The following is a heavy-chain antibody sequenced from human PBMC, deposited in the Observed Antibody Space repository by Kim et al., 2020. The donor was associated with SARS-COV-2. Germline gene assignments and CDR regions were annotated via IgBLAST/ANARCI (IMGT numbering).Heavy chain of an antibody. D-gene: IGHD6-19*01. CDR2: IHASGRT. CDR3: ARQVPGADRRFDY. J-gene: IGHJ4*02. V-gene: IGHV4-4*07. Sequence: SETLSLICTVSGGSVSSYHWSWIRQSAGKGLEWIVLIHASGRTDYNHSLKSRLTMSVDTSNHKMSLKLSSVTAADTAMYYCARQVPGADRRFDYWGQGILVTVSS. CDR1: GGSVSSYH.